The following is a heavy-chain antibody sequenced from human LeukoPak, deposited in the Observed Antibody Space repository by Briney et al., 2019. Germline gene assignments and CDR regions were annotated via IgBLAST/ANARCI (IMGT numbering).Heavy chain of an antibody. CDR2: INHSGST. Sequence: PETLSLTCAVYGGSFSGYYWSWIRQPPGKGLEWIGEINHSGSTNYNPSLKSRVTISVDTSKNQFSLKLSSVTAADTAVYYCARGNSYGPDYWGQGTLVTVSS. D-gene: IGHD5-18*01. CDR1: GGSFSGYY. J-gene: IGHJ4*02. V-gene: IGHV4-34*01. CDR3: ARGNSYGPDY.